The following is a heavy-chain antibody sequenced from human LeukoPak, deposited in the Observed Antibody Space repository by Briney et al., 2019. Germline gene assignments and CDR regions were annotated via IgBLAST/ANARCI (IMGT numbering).Heavy chain of an antibody. V-gene: IGHV3-23*01. J-gene: IGHJ6*02. CDR1: GFTFSTYA. CDR2: ISGDGGHT. D-gene: IGHD3-22*01. CDR3: AKHTNYYDSGGSPLSYYYYGMDV. Sequence: GGSLRLSCAAPGFTFSTYAMSWVRQAPGKGLEWVSAISGDGGHTYYADSVKGRFTISRDNSKNTLSLQMNSLRAEDTAVYYCAKHTNYYDSGGSPLSYYYYGMDVWGQGTTVTVSS.